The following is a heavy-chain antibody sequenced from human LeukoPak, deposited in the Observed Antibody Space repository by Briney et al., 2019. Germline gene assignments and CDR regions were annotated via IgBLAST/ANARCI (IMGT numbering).Heavy chain of an antibody. CDR2: INAGNGNT. Sequence: ASVKVSCKASGYTFTSYAMHWVRQAPGQRLEWMGWINAGNGNTKYSQKFQGRVTITRDTSASTAYMELSSLRSEDTAVYYCARANCSSTSCYLGAFDIWGQGTMVTVSS. V-gene: IGHV1-3*01. J-gene: IGHJ3*02. D-gene: IGHD2-2*01. CDR1: GYTFTSYA. CDR3: ARANCSSTSCYLGAFDI.